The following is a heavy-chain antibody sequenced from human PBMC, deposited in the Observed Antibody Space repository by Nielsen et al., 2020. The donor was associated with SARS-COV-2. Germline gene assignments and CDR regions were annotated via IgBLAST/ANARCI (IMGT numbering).Heavy chain of an antibody. CDR3: ASGTTIFGVVINWFDP. V-gene: IGHV1-8*01. Sequence: ASVKVSCKASGYTFTSYDINWVRQATGQGLEWMGWMNPNSGNTGYAQKFQGRVTMTRNTSISTAYMELSRLRSDDTAVYYCASGTTIFGVVINWFDPWGQGTLVTVSS. D-gene: IGHD3-3*01. CDR2: MNPNSGNT. CDR1: GYTFTSYD. J-gene: IGHJ5*02.